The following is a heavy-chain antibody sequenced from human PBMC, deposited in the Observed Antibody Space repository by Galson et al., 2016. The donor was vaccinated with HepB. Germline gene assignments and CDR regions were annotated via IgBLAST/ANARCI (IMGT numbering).Heavy chain of an antibody. D-gene: IGHD1-1*01. CDR2: IATSSSYT. CDR1: GFTFSDYY. J-gene: IGHJ6*02. Sequence: SLRLSCAASGFTFSDYYMSWIRQAPGRGLEWVSYIATSSSYTNYADSVKGRFTMSRDNAKNSLYLQMNSLRGEDTAVYYCARYNSAHSIAYYYYGLDVWGQGTTVTVSS. V-gene: IGHV3-11*06. CDR3: ARYNSAHSIAYYYYGLDV.